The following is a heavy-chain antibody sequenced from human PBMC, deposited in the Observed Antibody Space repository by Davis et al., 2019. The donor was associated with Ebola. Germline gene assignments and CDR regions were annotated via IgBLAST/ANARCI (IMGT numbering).Heavy chain of an antibody. V-gene: IGHV4-59*04. J-gene: IGHJ6*02. CDR3: ARRRWTPDYGMDV. CDR1: AGSISSYY. CDR2: IYYSGST. D-gene: IGHD3/OR15-3a*01. Sequence: SETLSLTCTVSAGSISSYYWSWIRQPPGKGLEWIGYIYYSGSTYYSPSLKSRVTISVDTSKNQFSLKLSSVTAADTAVYYCARRRWTPDYGMDVWGQGTTVTVSS.